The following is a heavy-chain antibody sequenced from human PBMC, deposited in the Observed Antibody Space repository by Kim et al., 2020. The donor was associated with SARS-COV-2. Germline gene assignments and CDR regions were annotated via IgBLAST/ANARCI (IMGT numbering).Heavy chain of an antibody. D-gene: IGHD3-16*02. J-gene: IGHJ6*02. CDR2: ISSSGSTI. V-gene: IGHV3-11*01. CDR1: VFTFSDYY. Sequence: GGSLRLSCAASVFTFSDYYMSWIRQAPGKGLEWVSYISSSGSTIYYADSVKGRFTISRDNAKNSLYLQMNSLRAEDTAVYYCARGGLRLEELSLSSQDYYYYGMNVWGRGTTVTVSS. CDR3: ARGGLRLEELSLSSQDYYYYGMNV.